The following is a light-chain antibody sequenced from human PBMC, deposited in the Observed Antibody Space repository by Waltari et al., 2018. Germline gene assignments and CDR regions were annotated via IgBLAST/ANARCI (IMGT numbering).Light chain of an antibody. Sequence: QSALTQPASVSGSPGQSITISCTGTSSDVGGYNYVSWYQQHPGKAPKLMIYEVSNRPSGVCNRFSGAKSGNTASRTISGLQAEDEADYYCSSYTSSSTPYVFGTGTKVTVL. CDR1: SSDVGGYNY. CDR2: EVS. CDR3: SSYTSSSTPYV. J-gene: IGLJ1*01. V-gene: IGLV2-14*01.